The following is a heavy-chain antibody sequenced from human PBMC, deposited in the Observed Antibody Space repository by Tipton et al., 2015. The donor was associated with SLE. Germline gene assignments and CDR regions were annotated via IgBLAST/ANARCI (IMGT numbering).Heavy chain of an antibody. V-gene: IGHV3-30*04. CDR2: IWYDGNNE. CDR3: ARVIAAPPYGLDV. J-gene: IGHJ6*02. CDR1: GFTFSSYA. Sequence: SLRLSCAASGFTFSSYAMHWVRQAPGKGLEWVAVIWYDGNNEYYADSVKGRFTISRDSSKNTLYLQMNSLRAEDTALYYCARVIAAPPYGLDVWGQGTTVTVSS. D-gene: IGHD2-15*01.